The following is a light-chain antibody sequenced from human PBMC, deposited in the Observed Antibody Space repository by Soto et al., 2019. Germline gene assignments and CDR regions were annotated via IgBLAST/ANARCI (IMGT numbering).Light chain of an antibody. J-gene: IGLJ1*01. CDR3: SSYAGSNNYV. V-gene: IGLV2-8*01. CDR1: SSDVGGYNY. CDR2: EVS. Sequence: QSALTQPPSASGSPGQSVTISCTGTSSDVGGYNYVSWYQQQPRKAPKLLIYEVSNRPSGVPDRFSVSKSGNTASLTVSGLQAEDEAYYYCSSYAGSNNYVFGTGTKLTVL.